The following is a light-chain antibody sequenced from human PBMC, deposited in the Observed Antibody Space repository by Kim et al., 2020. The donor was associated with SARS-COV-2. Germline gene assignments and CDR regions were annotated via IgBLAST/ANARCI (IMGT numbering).Light chain of an antibody. Sequence: RATINCKSSQTVLYIPNNKNYLAWYQQTPGQPPKLLIYWASTRELGVPDRFSGSGAGTDFTLTISSLQAEDVAVYFGQQYHSIPYSFGQGTKLEI. CDR2: WAS. CDR1: QTVLYIPNNKNY. V-gene: IGKV4-1*01. CDR3: QQYHSIPYS. J-gene: IGKJ2*03.